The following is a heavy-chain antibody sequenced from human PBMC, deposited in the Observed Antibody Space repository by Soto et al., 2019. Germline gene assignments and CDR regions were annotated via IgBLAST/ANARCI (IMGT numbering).Heavy chain of an antibody. J-gene: IGHJ4*02. Sequence: PGGSLRLSSAASGFTFSNAGMSWVRQAPGKGLEWVGRIKSKTDGGTTDYAAPVKGRFTISRDDSKNTLYLQMNSLKTEDTAVYYCTTDRLGPEPIDYWGQGTLVTVSS. CDR1: GFTFSNAG. V-gene: IGHV3-15*01. D-gene: IGHD3-16*01. CDR2: IKSKTDGGTT. CDR3: TTDRLGPEPIDY.